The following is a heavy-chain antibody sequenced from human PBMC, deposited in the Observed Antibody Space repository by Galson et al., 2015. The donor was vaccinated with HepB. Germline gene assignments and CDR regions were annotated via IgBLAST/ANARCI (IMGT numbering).Heavy chain of an antibody. CDR3: AKDSTQGAGRWIFDY. CDR1: GFTFSTSG. Sequence: FLRLYCEASGFTFSTSGMPWARLAPGKGLELVAFIRYDGSNKYYADSVKGRFTISSDNSKNTLYLKMNSLRAEDTAVYYCAKDSTQGAGRWIFDYWGQGTLVTVSS. V-gene: IGHV3-30*02. J-gene: IGHJ4*02. D-gene: IGHD3-10*01. CDR2: IRYDGSNK.